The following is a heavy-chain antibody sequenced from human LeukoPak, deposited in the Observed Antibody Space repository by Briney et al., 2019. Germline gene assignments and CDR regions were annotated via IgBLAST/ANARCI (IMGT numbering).Heavy chain of an antibody. CDR2: IYYSGST. Sequence: SETLSLTCTVSGGSISNYYWSWIRQPPGKGLEWIGYIYYSGSTNYNLSLKSRVTISVDTSKNQFSLKLSSVTAADTAVYYCARDYLIGYCSGGSCSPNYYYGMDVWGQGTTVTVSS. CDR3: ARDYLIGYCSGGSCSPNYYYGMDV. CDR1: GGSISNYY. V-gene: IGHV4-59*12. J-gene: IGHJ6*02. D-gene: IGHD2-15*01.